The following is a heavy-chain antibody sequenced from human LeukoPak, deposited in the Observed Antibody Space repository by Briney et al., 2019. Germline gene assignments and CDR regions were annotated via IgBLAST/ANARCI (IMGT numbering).Heavy chain of an antibody. D-gene: IGHD3-22*01. CDR3: AKEISYDST. CDR1: GFTFSSYG. Sequence: GGSLGLSCAASGFTFSSYGMHWVRQAPGKGLEWVAVISYDGSNKYYADSVKGRFTISRDNSKNTLYLQMNSLRAEDTAVYYCAKEISYDSTWGQGTLVTVSS. J-gene: IGHJ5*02. V-gene: IGHV3-30*18. CDR2: ISYDGSNK.